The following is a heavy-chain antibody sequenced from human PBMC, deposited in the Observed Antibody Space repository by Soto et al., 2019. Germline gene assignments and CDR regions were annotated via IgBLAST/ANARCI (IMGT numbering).Heavy chain of an antibody. CDR1: GGSISSGGYY. V-gene: IGHV4-31*01. CDR3: ARVLVLLGTGDAFDI. D-gene: IGHD2-15*01. J-gene: IGHJ3*02. Sequence: QVQLQESGPGLVKPSQTLSLTCTVSGGSISSGGYYWSWLRQHPGKGLEWIGYIYYSGSTYYNPSLKSQVTIAVDTSKNQFSLKLSSVTAADTAVYYCARVLVLLGTGDAFDIWGQGTMVTVSS. CDR2: IYYSGST.